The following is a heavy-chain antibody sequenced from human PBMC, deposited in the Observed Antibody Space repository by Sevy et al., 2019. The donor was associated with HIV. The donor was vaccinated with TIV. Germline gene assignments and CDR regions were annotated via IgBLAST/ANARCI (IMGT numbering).Heavy chain of an antibody. J-gene: IGHJ4*02. CDR2: ISSNGGST. D-gene: IGHD3-3*01. CDR3: VKATYDFWSGGSY. V-gene: IGHV3-64D*06. Sequence: GGSLRLSCSASGFTFSSYAMHWVRQAPGKGLEYVSAISSNGGSTYYADSVKGRFTISRGNFKNTLYLQMSSLRAEDTAVYYCVKATYDFWSGGSYWGQGTLVTVSS. CDR1: GFTFSSYA.